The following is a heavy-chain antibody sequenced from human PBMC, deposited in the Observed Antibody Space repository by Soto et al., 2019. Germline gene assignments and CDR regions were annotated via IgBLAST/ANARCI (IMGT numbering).Heavy chain of an antibody. CDR2: ISGSGRTI. D-gene: IGHD1-26*01. CDR3: AKVGPSCYYGMDG. V-gene: IGHV3-23*01. Sequence: CVEPAPGKGLEWVSSISGSGRTIYHADSMRGRFAISRDNSKNSLYLQLNNLRVDDTAVDYCAKVGPSCYYGMDGWGPGT. J-gene: IGHJ6*02.